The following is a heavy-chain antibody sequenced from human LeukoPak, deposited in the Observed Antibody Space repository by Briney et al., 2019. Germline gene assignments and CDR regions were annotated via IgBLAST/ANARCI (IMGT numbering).Heavy chain of an antibody. Sequence: GGSLRLSCAASTLIFSNYAIHWVRQAPGKGLEWVAVIRYDGSDKYYADSVKGRFTISRDNSKNTLYLQMDSLRPEDTAVYYCAREEYDILTGYLNWFDPWGQGTLVTVSS. V-gene: IGHV3-30*04. CDR2: IRYDGSDK. CDR1: TLIFSNYA. CDR3: AREEYDILTGYLNWFDP. D-gene: IGHD3-9*01. J-gene: IGHJ5*02.